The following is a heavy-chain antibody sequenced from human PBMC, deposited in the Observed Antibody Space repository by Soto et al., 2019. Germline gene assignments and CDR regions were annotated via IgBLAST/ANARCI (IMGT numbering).Heavy chain of an antibody. CDR2: TIPLLNVA. D-gene: IGHD5-12*01. J-gene: IGHJ4*02. CDR1: GGTFSTST. CDR3: ARDSPIGSTFSGYDAIDS. Sequence: SVKVSCKASGGTFSTSTFTWVRQAPGQGLEWMGRTIPLLNVADYAQDFQGRLTITADKSTNTTYMELTSLTSKDTAIYFCARDSPIGSTFSGYDAIDSWGQGTRVTVSS. V-gene: IGHV1-69*04.